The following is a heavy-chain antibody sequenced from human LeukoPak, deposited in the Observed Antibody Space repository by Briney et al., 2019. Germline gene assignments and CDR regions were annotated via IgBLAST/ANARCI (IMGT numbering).Heavy chain of an antibody. CDR2: ISSSSSYI. D-gene: IGHD1-26*01. V-gene: IGHV3-21*01. CDR3: ARLSYSGSYHPSDY. Sequence: GGSLRLSCAASGLSFRNAWMNWVRQAPGKGLEWVSSISSSSSYIYYADSVKGRFTISRDNAKNSLYLQMNSLRAEDTAVYYCARLSYSGSYHPSDYWGQGTLVTVSS. J-gene: IGHJ4*02. CDR1: GLSFRNAW.